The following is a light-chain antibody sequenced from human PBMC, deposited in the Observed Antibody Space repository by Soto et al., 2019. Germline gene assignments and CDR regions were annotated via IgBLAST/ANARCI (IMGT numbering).Light chain of an antibody. CDR2: HAS. J-gene: IGKJ4*02. V-gene: IGKV3-11*01. CDR1: ESVDIY. CDR3: QQRRNWSPLT. Sequence: ETVMAQSPAPLSLSPGGTATFSCRASESVDIYLAWYQQKPGQAPRLLIYHASNRATGIPARFSGSGSGTDFTLTISNLEPEDSAVYYCQQRRNWSPLTFGGGTRVEIK.